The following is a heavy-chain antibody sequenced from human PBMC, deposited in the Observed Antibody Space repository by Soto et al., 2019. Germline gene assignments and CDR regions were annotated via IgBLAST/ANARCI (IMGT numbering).Heavy chain of an antibody. V-gene: IGHV3-11*01. CDR1: GFSFSDYY. CDR2: ISTSGSTL. Sequence: QVQLVESGGGLVKPGGSLRLSCAASGFSFSDYYMSWIRQAPGKGLEWISYISTSGSTLFYADSVKGRFTISRDNARNSQYLQISSLRAEDTAVYYCVRISVRPRAIRTAPGRWYFDLWGRGALATVSS. CDR3: VRISVRPRAIRTAPGRWYFDL. J-gene: IGHJ2*01. D-gene: IGHD1-1*01.